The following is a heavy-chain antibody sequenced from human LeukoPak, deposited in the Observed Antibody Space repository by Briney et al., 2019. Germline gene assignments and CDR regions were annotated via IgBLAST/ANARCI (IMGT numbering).Heavy chain of an antibody. CDR2: IKRSSSGGPR. CDR3: PTERCSSSLCYRYYSYYYRYG. V-gene: IGHV3-15*01. CDR1: GFGFSKAC. D-gene: IGHD2-2*01. Sequence: GVSVRLFCGASGFGFSKACLTWLPRARGRGREWVARIKRSSSGGPREYEGPVNRSFTISKDDSKNTECRQMNSLTREDTPGYYCPTERCSSSLCYRYYSYYYRYGWGKGTTVVVS. J-gene: IGHJ6*03.